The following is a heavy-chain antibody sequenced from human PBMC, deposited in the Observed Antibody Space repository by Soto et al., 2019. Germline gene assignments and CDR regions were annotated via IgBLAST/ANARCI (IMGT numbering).Heavy chain of an antibody. CDR1: GYSFTSYW. V-gene: IGHV5-51*01. Sequence: GESLKISCKASGYSFTSYWIAWVRQMPGKGLEWMGTIYPGDSDTRYSPSLQGQVTISADNSISTAYLEWSSLKASDTAMYYCARLRQGSSWETFHYWGQGTLVTVSS. CDR2: IYPGDSDT. D-gene: IGHD6-13*01. CDR3: ARLRQGSSWETFHY. J-gene: IGHJ4*02.